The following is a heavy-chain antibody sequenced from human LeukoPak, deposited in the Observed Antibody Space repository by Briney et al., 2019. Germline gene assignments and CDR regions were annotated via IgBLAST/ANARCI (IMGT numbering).Heavy chain of an antibody. CDR3: ARGLELRRYFDY. CDR1: GFTFSSYG. J-gene: IGHJ4*02. V-gene: IGHV3-33*01. CDR2: IWYDGSNK. D-gene: IGHD1-7*01. Sequence: GRSLRLSCAASGFTFSSYGMHWVRQAPGKGLEWVADIWYDGSNKYYADSVKGRFTISRDNSKNTLYLQMNSLRAEDTAVYYCARGLELRRYFDYWGQGTLVTVSS.